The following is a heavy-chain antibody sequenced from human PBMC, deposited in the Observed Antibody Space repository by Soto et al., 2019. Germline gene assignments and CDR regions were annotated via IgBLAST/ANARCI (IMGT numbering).Heavy chain of an antibody. D-gene: IGHD4-17*01. CDR3: ARDGSTVTTNYHYAMDV. V-gene: IGHV3-48*03. Sequence: EVQLVESGGGLVQPGGSLRLSCAASGFTFSTYHMNWVRQAPGKGLEWVSYIHSGGSTIYYADSVKGRFTISRDNAKNSLYLQMNSLRAEDTAVYYCARDGSTVTTNYHYAMDVWGQGTTVTVSS. CDR2: IHSGGSTI. J-gene: IGHJ6*02. CDR1: GFTFSTYH.